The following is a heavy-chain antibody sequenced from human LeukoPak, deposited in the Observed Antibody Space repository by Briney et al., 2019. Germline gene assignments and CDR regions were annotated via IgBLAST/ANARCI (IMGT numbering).Heavy chain of an antibody. CDR1: GYTFTSYG. D-gene: IGHD2-2*02. Sequence: ASVKVSCKASGYTFTSYGISWVRQAQGKGLDWMGWISAYNGNTNYAQKLQGRVTMTTDTSTSTAYMELRSLRSDDTAVYYCARQVQVMGYCSSTSCYTSYYFDYWGQGTLVTVSS. V-gene: IGHV1-18*01. CDR3: ARQVQVMGYCSSTSCYTSYYFDY. CDR2: ISAYNGNT. J-gene: IGHJ4*02.